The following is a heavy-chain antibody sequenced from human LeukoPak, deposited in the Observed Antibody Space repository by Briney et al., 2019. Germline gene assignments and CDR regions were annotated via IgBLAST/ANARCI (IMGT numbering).Heavy chain of an antibody. CDR1: GGTFSSYA. J-gene: IGHJ5*02. CDR3: APGGDWFDP. Sequence: ASVKVSCKASGGTFSSYAIRWLRQAPGQGLEWMGGIIPIFGTANYAQKFQGRVTITADESTSTAYMELSSLRSEDTAVYYCAPGGDWFDPWGQGTLVTVSS. CDR2: IIPIFGTA. D-gene: IGHD1-26*01. V-gene: IGHV1-69*13.